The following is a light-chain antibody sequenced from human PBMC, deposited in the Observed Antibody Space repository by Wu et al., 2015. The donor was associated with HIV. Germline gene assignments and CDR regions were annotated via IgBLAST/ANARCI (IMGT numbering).Light chain of an antibody. J-gene: IGKJ1*01. CDR2: DAY. Sequence: LLTQSPGTLSLSPGERATLSCRASQSFNSKYLAWYQQKPGQAPRLLIYDAYSRATGVPDRFSGSGSGTDFTLTISSLEPEDFAVYYCQQRSNWPPWTFGQGTKVEIK. V-gene: IGKV3D-20*02. CDR1: QSFNSKY. CDR3: QQRSNWPPWT.